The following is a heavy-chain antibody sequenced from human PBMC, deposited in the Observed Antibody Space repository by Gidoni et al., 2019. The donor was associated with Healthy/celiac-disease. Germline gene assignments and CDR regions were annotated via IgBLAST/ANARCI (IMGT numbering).Heavy chain of an antibody. D-gene: IGHD3-16*02. CDR3: ARDSLRLGELSFRPFDY. J-gene: IGHJ4*02. Sequence: QLQLQESRPGLVKPSETLSLNCTVSDGSISSSLYYWGWIRQPPGKGLEWIGSIYYSGSTYYNQSIKSRVTISVDTSKNQFSLKLSSVTAADTAVYYCARDSLRLGELSFRPFDYWGQGTLVTVSS. CDR2: IYYSGST. V-gene: IGHV4-39*07. CDR1: DGSISSSLYY.